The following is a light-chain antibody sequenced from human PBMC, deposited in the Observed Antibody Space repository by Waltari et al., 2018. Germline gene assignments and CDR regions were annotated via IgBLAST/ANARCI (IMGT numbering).Light chain of an antibody. CDR1: SNDVGGYNY. CDR3: NSFTSSSTWV. CDR2: DVN. V-gene: IGLV2-14*01. Sequence: QSALTQPASVSGSPGQSITISCTGTSNDVGGYNYVSWYQQHPGKAPKLMIFDVNDRPSGVSNRFSGSKSGNTASLTISGLQAEDEADYYRNSFTSSSTWVFGGGTKLTVL. J-gene: IGLJ3*02.